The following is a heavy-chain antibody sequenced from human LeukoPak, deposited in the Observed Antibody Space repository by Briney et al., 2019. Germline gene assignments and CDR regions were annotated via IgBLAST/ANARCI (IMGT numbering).Heavy chain of an antibody. D-gene: IGHD3-22*01. CDR1: GFTFSSYG. V-gene: IGHV3-23*01. Sequence: GGSLRLSCVASGFTFSSYGMSWVRQAPGKGLEWVSGISGSGDRTYYTDSVKGRFTISRDNSKNTLSLQMSTLRAEDTAVYYCAKKRPVYYDRDGYLGDFDYWGQGILVTVSP. CDR3: AKKRPVYYDRDGYLGDFDY. CDR2: ISGSGDRT. J-gene: IGHJ4*02.